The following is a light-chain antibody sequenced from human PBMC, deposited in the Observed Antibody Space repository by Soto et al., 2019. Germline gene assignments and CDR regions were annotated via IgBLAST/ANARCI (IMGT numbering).Light chain of an antibody. Sequence: EIVLTQSPGTLSLSPGERATLSCRASQSVSSSYLAWYQQKPGQAPRLLIYGASSRATGIPDRFSGSGSGTYFTLTISRLEPEYFAVYYCQQYGSSFTFGPGTKVDIK. CDR2: GAS. V-gene: IGKV3-20*01. CDR3: QQYGSSFT. J-gene: IGKJ3*01. CDR1: QSVSSSY.